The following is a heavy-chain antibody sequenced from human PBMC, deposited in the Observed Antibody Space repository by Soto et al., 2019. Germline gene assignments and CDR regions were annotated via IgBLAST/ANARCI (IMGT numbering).Heavy chain of an antibody. Sequence: GGSLRLSCAASGFTFDDYSVTWVRHVPEKGLEWVSAINWNGGSTNYADSVKGRFTISRDNSKNTLYLQMNSLRAEDTAVYYCAKDHPLWFGELSPFDYWGQGTLVTVSS. CDR3: AKDHPLWFGELSPFDY. CDR1: GFTFDDYS. D-gene: IGHD3-10*01. CDR2: INWNGGST. J-gene: IGHJ4*02. V-gene: IGHV3-20*04.